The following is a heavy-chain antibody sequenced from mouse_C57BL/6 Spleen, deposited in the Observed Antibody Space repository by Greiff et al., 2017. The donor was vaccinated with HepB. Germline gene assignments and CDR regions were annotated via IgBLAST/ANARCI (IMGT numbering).Heavy chain of an antibody. CDR3: ARRLGRYYFDY. V-gene: IGHV1-52*01. D-gene: IGHD1-2*01. J-gene: IGHJ2*01. CDR2: IDPSDSET. CDR1: GYTFTSYW. Sequence: QVQLKQPGAELVRPGSSVKLSCKASGYTFTSYWMHWVKQRPIQGLEWIGNIDPSDSETHYNQKFKDKATLTVDKSSSTAYMQLSSLTSEDSAVYYCARRLGRYYFDYWGQGTTLTVSS.